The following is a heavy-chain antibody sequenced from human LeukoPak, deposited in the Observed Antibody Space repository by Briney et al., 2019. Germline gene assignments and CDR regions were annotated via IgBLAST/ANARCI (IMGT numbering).Heavy chain of an antibody. Sequence: SETLSLTCAVSGYSISSGYYWGWIRQPPGKGLEWIGSIYHSGSTYYNPSLKSGVTISVDTSKNQFSLKLRSVTAADTAVYYCAEVERRNYWGQGTLVTVSS. CDR2: IYHSGST. J-gene: IGHJ4*02. CDR1: GYSISSGYY. CDR3: AEVERRNY. D-gene: IGHD1-1*01. V-gene: IGHV4-38-2*01.